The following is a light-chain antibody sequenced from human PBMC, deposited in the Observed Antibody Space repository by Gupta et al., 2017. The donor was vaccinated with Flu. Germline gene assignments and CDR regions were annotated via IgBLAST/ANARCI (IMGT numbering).Light chain of an antibody. Sequence: GTLSLSPGERATLSCRASQSVNSAFLAWYQQKPGQAPRLLIYGASTRATGIPDRFSGSGSGTDFTLTISRLGPEDFAVYYWQQYGRSPVAFGQGTKTGDQT. CDR3: QQYGRSPVA. CDR1: QSVNSAF. CDR2: GAS. V-gene: IGKV3-20*01. J-gene: IGKJ2*01.